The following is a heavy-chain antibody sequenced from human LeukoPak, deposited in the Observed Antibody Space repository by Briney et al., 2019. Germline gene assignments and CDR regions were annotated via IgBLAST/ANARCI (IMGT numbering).Heavy chain of an antibody. V-gene: IGHV3-7*01. CDR2: IKQAGSEK. CDR1: GFSFSSYW. J-gene: IGHJ3*02. D-gene: IGHD6-19*01. CDR3: ARPKIAVAAPRDAFDI. Sequence: GGSLRPSCAASGFSFSSYWMTWVRQAPGKGLEWVANIKQAGSEKYYVDSVKGRFAISRDNAMNSLYLQMNSLRAEDTAVYYCARPKIAVAAPRDAFDIWGQGTMVTVSS.